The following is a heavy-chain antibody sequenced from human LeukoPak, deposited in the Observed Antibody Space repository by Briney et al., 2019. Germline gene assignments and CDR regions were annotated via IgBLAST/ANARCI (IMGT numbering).Heavy chain of an antibody. CDR1: GFTFTKCA. Sequence: GGSLRLSCVASGFTFTKCAMSWIRQAPGKGLEWVAIITATGDTAYYADSAKGRFTISRDNSRNTVYMQMDSLRAEDTAIYYCAGDRNSDWYSPLDYWGQGSQVTVSP. D-gene: IGHD6-19*01. CDR2: ITATGDTA. CDR3: AGDRNSDWYSPLDY. J-gene: IGHJ4*02. V-gene: IGHV3-23*01.